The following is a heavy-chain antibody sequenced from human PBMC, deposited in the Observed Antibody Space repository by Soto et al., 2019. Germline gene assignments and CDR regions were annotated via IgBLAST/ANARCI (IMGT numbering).Heavy chain of an antibody. CDR1: GHSFTSYW. CDR2: ISPGDSDT. D-gene: IGHD6-19*01. J-gene: IGHJ6*02. Sequence: EVQLVQSGAEVKKPGESLKISCKDSGHSFTSYWIAWVRQMPGKGLEWMGVISPGDSDTRYSPSFQGQVTISVDRSISPAYLQWSSLKASDTAMYYCASAYRRGWYYGMDVWGQGTTVTISS. CDR3: ASAYRRGWYYGMDV. V-gene: IGHV5-51*01.